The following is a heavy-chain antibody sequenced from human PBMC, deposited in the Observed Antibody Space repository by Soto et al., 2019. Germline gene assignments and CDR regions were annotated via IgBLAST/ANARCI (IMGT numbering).Heavy chain of an antibody. CDR1: RFTFSSYA. Sequence: EVQLLESGGGLVQPGGSLRLSCAASRFTFSSYAMSWVRQAPGKGLEWVSAISGSGGSTYYADSVKGRFTISRDNSKNTLYLQMYRLRAEDTAVYYCAKGEAAAGTSSWFDPWGQGTQITVSS. J-gene: IGHJ5*02. V-gene: IGHV3-23*01. D-gene: IGHD6-13*01. CDR3: AKGEAAAGTSSWFDP. CDR2: ISGSGGST.